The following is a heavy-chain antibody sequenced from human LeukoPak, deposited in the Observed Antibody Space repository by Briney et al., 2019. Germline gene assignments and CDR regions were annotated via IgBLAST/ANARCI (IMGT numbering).Heavy chain of an antibody. Sequence: GGSLRLSCAASGFIFSSYGMNWVRQAPGKGLEWVAFIRYDESNTFYADSVKGRFTISRDNSKNTLYLQMNSLRAEDTAVYYCAREDSSSSPYYYYYMDVWGKGTTVTVSS. D-gene: IGHD6-6*01. V-gene: IGHV3-30*02. CDR3: AREDSSSSPYYYYYMDV. J-gene: IGHJ6*03. CDR2: IRYDESNT. CDR1: GFIFSSYG.